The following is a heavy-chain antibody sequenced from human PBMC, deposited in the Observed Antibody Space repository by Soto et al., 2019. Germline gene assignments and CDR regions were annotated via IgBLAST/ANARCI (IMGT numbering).Heavy chain of an antibody. V-gene: IGHV1-18*01. CDR1: GYTFTSYG. CDR3: AREDIQDIVVVVVAPEGLGY. Sequence: QVQLVQSGAEVKKPGASVKVSCKASGYTFTSYGISWVRQAPGQGLQWMGRISGYNGNSNYAQNLQGRVTMTTDTATSTAYMELRSLRSDDTAVYYCAREDIQDIVVVVVAPEGLGYWGQGTLVTVSS. CDR2: ISGYNGNS. J-gene: IGHJ4*02. D-gene: IGHD2-15*01.